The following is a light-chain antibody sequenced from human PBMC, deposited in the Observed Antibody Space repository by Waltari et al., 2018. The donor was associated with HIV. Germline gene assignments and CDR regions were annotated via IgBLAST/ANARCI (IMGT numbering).Light chain of an antibody. CDR2: KAS. CDR1: QSISSW. V-gene: IGKV1-5*03. J-gene: IGKJ2*01. Sequence: DIQMTQSPSTLSASVGDRVTITCRASQSISSWLAWYQQKPGNAPKLLIYKASTLESGVPSRFSGSGSGTEFTLTISSLQPDDFATYYCQQFNTSPYTFGQGTNLEIK. CDR3: QQFNTSPYT.